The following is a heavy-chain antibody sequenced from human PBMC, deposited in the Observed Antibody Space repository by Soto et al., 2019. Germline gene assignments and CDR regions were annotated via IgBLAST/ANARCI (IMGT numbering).Heavy chain of an antibody. J-gene: IGHJ5*02. CDR3: ARVGGYYDSSGYYYVRWFDP. Sequence: PSETLSLTCAVSGGSISSGGYSWSWIRQPPGKGLEWIGYIYHSGSTYYNPSLKSRVTISVDRSKNQFSLKLSSVTAADTAVYYCARVGGYYDSSGYYYVRWFDPWGQGTLVTVSS. D-gene: IGHD3-22*01. CDR2: IYHSGST. V-gene: IGHV4-30-2*01. CDR1: GGSISSGGYS.